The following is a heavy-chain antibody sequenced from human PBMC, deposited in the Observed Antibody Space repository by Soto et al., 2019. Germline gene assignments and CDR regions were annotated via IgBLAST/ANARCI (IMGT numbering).Heavy chain of an antibody. Sequence: ASVKVSCRASGYTFTDYYLHWVRQAPGGGLEWMGWMYPKTGGSNYARKFQGRVTMTRDTSISTAYMELSSLRSDDTAVYYCAGLYRSAWVDTFDCWGQGTLVTVSS. V-gene: IGHV1-2*02. CDR1: GYTFTDYY. D-gene: IGHD5-18*01. J-gene: IGHJ4*02. CDR3: AGLYRSAWVDTFDC. CDR2: MYPKTGGS.